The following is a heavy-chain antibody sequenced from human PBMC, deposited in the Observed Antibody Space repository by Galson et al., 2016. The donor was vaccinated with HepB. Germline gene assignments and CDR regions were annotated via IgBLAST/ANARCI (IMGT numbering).Heavy chain of an antibody. V-gene: IGHV3-23*01. CDR2: IGGSGGST. CDR3: AKLTMIIVVTPHFDS. J-gene: IGHJ4*02. D-gene: IGHD3-22*01. CDR1: GFTFSSFA. Sequence: SLRLSCAASGFTFSSFAMSWVRQAPGKGLEWVSVIGGSGGSTYYADSVKGRFTISRDNSKSTLYLEMNSLRADDTAIYYCAKLTMIIVVTPHFDSWGQGTLVTVS.